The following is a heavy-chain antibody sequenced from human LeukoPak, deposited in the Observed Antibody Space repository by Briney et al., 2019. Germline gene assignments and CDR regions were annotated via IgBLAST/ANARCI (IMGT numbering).Heavy chain of an antibody. CDR2: ISAYNGNT. CDR1: GYTFTSYG. CDR3: AQNYGGNSQAWFDP. Sequence: ASVKVSCKASGYTFTSYGISWVRQAPGQGLVWMGWISAYNGNTNYAQKLQGRVTMTTDTSTSTAYMELRSLRSDDTAVYYCAQNYGGNSQAWFDPWGQGTLVTVSS. D-gene: IGHD4-23*01. V-gene: IGHV1-18*01. J-gene: IGHJ5*02.